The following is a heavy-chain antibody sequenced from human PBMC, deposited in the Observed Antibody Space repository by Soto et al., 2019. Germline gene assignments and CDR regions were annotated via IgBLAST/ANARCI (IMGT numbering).Heavy chain of an antibody. CDR2: MIPIVGTG. D-gene: IGHD2-15*01. Sequence: QVQLVQSGAEVKKPGSSVKVSCKASGGTFSSYAISWVRQAPGQGLEWMGGMIPIVGTGNYAQKFQGRVTISPDEPTTPAYMALTSLSSEATAVSYCARESRYCRGGSCYFLPGIDYWGQGTLVTVSS. CDR1: GGTFSSYA. J-gene: IGHJ4*02. V-gene: IGHV1-69*05. CDR3: ARESRYCRGGSCYFLPGIDY.